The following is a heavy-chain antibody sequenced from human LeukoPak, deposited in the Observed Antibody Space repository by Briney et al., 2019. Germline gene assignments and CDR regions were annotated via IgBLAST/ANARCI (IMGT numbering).Heavy chain of an antibody. CDR1: GFSLSTSGVG. J-gene: IGHJ4*02. Sequence: SGPTLLKPPQPLTLTCTFSGFSLSTSGVGVGWIRQPPGKALEWLALIYWNDDKRYSPSLKSRLTITKDTSKNQVVLTMTNMDPVDTATYYCAHRLRGYSYGNYFDYWGQGTLVTVSS. CDR3: AHRLRGYSYGNYFDY. CDR2: IYWNDDK. D-gene: IGHD5-18*01. V-gene: IGHV2-5*01.